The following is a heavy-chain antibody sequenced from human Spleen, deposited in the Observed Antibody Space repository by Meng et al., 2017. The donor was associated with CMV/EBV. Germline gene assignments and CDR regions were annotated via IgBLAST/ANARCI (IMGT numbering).Heavy chain of an antibody. J-gene: IGHJ4*02. V-gene: IGHV1-2*02. CDR2: INPNSGDT. CDR1: GYTFTDYY. Sequence: ASVKVSCKASGYTFTDYYLHWVRQAPGQGLEWMGWINPNSGDTNYAQKFRGRVTMTRHTSISTAYMELSRLRSDDTAVYYCARDPVVPAALDYWSQGTLVTVSS. CDR3: ARDPVVPAALDY. D-gene: IGHD2-2*01.